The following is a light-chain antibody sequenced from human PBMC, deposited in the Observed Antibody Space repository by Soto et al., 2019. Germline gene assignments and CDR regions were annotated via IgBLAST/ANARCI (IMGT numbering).Light chain of an antibody. CDR3: QQRSNSIT. CDR1: QSMTTK. CDR2: DAS. J-gene: IGKJ5*01. Sequence: VFSQSPCTVSLSPGEGDTLSCRASQSMTTKLAWYQQKPGQAPRLLIYDASNRATGIPARFSGSGSVTDFTLTISSLEPEDFAVYYCQQRSNSITFGQGTRLEIK. V-gene: IGKV3-11*01.